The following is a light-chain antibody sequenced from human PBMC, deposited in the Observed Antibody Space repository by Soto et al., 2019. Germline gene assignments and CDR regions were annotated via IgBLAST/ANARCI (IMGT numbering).Light chain of an antibody. Sequence: EIVLTQSPGTLSLSPGERATLSCRASQSVSSSSLAWYQQRPGQAPRLLIYAASTRATGIPDRFSGSGSGTDFTLTIRRLEPEDFAVYYCQQYGSSPPYTFGQGTKLEIK. CDR3: QQYGSSPPYT. CDR1: QSVSSSS. J-gene: IGKJ2*01. V-gene: IGKV3-20*01. CDR2: AAS.